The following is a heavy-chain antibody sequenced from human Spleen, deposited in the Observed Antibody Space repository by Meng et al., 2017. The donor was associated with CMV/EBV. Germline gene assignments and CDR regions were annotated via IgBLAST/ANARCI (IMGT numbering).Heavy chain of an antibody. CDR3: AREAITPAPFDY. D-gene: IGHD1-20*01. J-gene: IGHJ4*02. Sequence: EVQAVESGGGLVKPGGSLRLSCAASGFTFSSYSMNWVRQAPGKGLEWVSSISSSSSYIYYADSVKGRFTISRDNAKNSLYLQMNSLRAEDTAVYYCAREAITPAPFDYWGQGTLVTVSS. CDR2: ISSSSSYI. V-gene: IGHV3-21*01. CDR1: GFTFSSYS.